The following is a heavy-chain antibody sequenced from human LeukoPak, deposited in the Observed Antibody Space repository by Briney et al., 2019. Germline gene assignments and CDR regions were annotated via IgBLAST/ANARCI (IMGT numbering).Heavy chain of an antibody. Sequence: GASVKVSCKASGYTFSGYYIHWVRQAPGQGLEWMGWINPNSGGTNYAQKLQGRVTMTTDTSTSTAYMELRSLRSDDTAVCYCARDGSKGFDPWGQGTLVTVSS. CDR1: GYTFSGYY. V-gene: IGHV1-2*02. J-gene: IGHJ5*02. CDR3: ARDGSKGFDP. CDR2: INPNSGGT.